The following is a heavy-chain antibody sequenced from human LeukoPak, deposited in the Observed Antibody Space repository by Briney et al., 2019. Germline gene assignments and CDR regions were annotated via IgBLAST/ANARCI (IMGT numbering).Heavy chain of an antibody. V-gene: IGHV1-2*02. D-gene: IGHD6-6*01. CDR1: RYTFTGYY. Sequence: GASVKVSFKSSRYTFTGYYMHWGRQSPGQGLEWMGWINPNSGGTNYAQKFQGRVTMTRDTSISTAYMELSRLRSDDTAVYNCARDSYYWGQGTLVTVSS. CDR3: ARDSYY. J-gene: IGHJ4*02. CDR2: INPNSGGT.